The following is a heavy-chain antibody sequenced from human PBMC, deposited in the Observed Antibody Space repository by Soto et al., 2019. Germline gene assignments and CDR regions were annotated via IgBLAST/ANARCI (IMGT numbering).Heavy chain of an antibody. D-gene: IGHD5-12*01. Sequence: QVQLVQSGAEVKKPGSSVKVSCKASGGTFSNYPISWVRHAPGQGLEWMGGIIPIFGTENYAQKFQGRVTITADESTSTAYMELSSLRSEDTAVYYCARGNHRWLQLWYFDLWGRGTLVTVSS. CDR3: ARGNHRWLQLWYFDL. CDR2: IIPIFGTE. CDR1: GGTFSNYP. V-gene: IGHV1-69*12. J-gene: IGHJ2*01.